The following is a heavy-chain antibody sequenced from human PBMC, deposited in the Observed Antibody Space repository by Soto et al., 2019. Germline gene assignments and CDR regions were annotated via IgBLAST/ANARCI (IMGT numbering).Heavy chain of an antibody. V-gene: IGHV1-69*13. CDR1: GGTFSSYA. CDR3: ARPTRFYYDSSGQSAWFDP. J-gene: IGHJ5*02. CDR2: IIPIFGTA. D-gene: IGHD3-22*01. Sequence: AASVKVSCKASGGTFSSYAISWVLQAPGQGLEWMGGIIPIFGTANYAQKFQGRVTITADESTSTAYMELSSLRSEDTAVYYCARPTRFYYDSSGQSAWFDPWGQGTLVTVS.